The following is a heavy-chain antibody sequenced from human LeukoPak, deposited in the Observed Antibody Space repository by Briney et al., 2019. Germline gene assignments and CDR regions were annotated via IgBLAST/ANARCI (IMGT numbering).Heavy chain of an antibody. V-gene: IGHV1-18*01. D-gene: IGHD2-2*01. CDR2: ISAYNGNT. Sequence: ASVKVSCKASGYTFTSYGISWVRQAPGQGLEWMGWISAYNGNTNYAQKLQGRVTMTTDTSTSTAYMELRSLRSDDTAVYYCARSIVVVPHGDAFDIXXXGTMVTVSS. CDR1: GYTFTSYG. CDR3: ARSIVVVPHGDAFDI. J-gene: IGHJ3*02.